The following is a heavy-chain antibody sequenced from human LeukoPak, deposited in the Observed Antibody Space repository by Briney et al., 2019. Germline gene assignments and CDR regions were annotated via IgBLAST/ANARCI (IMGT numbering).Heavy chain of an antibody. J-gene: IGHJ4*02. V-gene: IGHV3-48*02. CDR2: ISSSSTI. CDR1: GFTFSSYS. D-gene: IGHD3-10*01. Sequence: PGGSLRLSCAASGFTFSSYSMNWVRQAPGKGLEWVSYISSSSTIYYADSVKGRFTISRDNAKNSLYLQMNSLRDEDTAVYYCARGGDYYGSGSYYTNTDFDYWGQGTLVTVSS. CDR3: ARGGDYYGSGSYYTNTDFDY.